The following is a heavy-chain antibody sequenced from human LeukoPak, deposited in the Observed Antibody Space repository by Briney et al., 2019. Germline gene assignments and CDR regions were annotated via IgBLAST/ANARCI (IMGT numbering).Heavy chain of an antibody. D-gene: IGHD2-2*01. Sequence: PSGSLRLSCAASGCTFSSYAMSWVRQAPGKGLEWVSAISGSGGSTYYADSVKGRFTISRDNSKNTLYLQMNSLRAEDTAVYYCAKAGGGYCSSTSCERHPFDYWGQGTLVTVSS. CDR1: GCTFSSYA. V-gene: IGHV3-23*01. CDR3: AKAGGGYCSSTSCERHPFDY. CDR2: ISGSGGST. J-gene: IGHJ4*02.